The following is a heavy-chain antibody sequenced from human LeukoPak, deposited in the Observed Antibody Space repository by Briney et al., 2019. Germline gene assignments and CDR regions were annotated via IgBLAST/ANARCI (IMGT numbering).Heavy chain of an antibody. V-gene: IGHV1-46*01. CDR2: IYPRDGST. J-gene: IGHJ4*02. CDR3: ARDQEAFDY. CDR1: GYTFTNYT. Sequence: ASVKVSCKASGYTFTNYTVNWVRQAPGQGLEWMGMIYPRDGSTSYAQKFQGRVTVTRDTSTSTVHMKLSGLRSEDTAVYYCARDQEAFDYWGQGTLVTVSS.